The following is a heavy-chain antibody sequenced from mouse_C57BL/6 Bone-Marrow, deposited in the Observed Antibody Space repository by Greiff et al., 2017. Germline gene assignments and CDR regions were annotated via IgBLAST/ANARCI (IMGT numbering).Heavy chain of an antibody. Sequence: EVKLMESGGGLVQPGGSLKLSCAASGFTFSDYGMAWVRQAPRKGPEWVAFISNLAYSIYYAYTVTGRFTISRENAKNTLYLEMSSLRSEDTAMYYCAREDGYSPYAMDYWGQGTSVTVSS. J-gene: IGHJ4*01. V-gene: IGHV5-15*01. CDR2: ISNLAYSI. CDR3: AREDGYSPYAMDY. CDR1: GFTFSDYG. D-gene: IGHD2-3*01.